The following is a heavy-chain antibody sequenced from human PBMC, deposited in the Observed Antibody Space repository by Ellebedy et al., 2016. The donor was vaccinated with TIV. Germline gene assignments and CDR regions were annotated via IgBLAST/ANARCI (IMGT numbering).Heavy chain of an antibody. CDR1: GYTFTGYY. J-gene: IGHJ4*02. CDR2: INPSGGTT. D-gene: IGHD2/OR15-2a*01. CDR3: ARDLSFDY. V-gene: IGHV1-46*01. Sequence: ASVKVSCKASGYTFTGYYMQWVRQAPRQGLEWMGIINPSGGTTRYAQKFQGRVTMTRDMSTSTVHMELSSLRSEDTAMYYCARDLSFDYWGEGTLVTVSS.